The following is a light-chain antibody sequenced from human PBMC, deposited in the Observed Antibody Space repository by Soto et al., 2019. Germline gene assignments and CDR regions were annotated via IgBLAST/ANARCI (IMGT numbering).Light chain of an antibody. Sequence: EIVLTQSPGTLSLSPPERAALXWRAIKSVSNNYLAWYQQKPGQAPRLLIYGASNRATGIPDRFSGSGSGTDFTLTISRLEPEDFAVYYCQQYGSSGTFGQGTKVDNK. CDR3: QQYGSSGT. CDR1: KSVSNNY. CDR2: GAS. V-gene: IGKV3-20*01. J-gene: IGKJ1*01.